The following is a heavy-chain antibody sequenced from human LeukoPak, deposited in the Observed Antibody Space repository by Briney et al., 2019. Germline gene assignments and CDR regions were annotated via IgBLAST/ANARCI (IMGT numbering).Heavy chain of an antibody. CDR1: GFTFSSYG. CDR3: AKEDIVVVPAAGTDAFDI. J-gene: IGHJ3*02. D-gene: IGHD2-2*01. CDR2: IRYDGSNK. V-gene: IGHV3-30*02. Sequence: GGSLRLSCAASGFTFSSYGMHWVRQAPGKGLEWVAFIRYDGSNKYYADSVKGRFTISRDNSKNTLYLQMNSLRAEDTAVYYCAKEDIVVVPAAGTDAFDIWGQGTMVTVSS.